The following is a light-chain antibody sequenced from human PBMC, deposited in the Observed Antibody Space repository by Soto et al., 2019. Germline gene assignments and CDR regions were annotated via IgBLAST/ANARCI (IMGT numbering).Light chain of an antibody. Sequence: DTQITQSPSTLSASAGNRVTITCRASQSPVTWMAWYQQKPGTAPVLLIYDVSKLESGVPSRFSGRASGTEFTLTITSLQPDDFATYYCQQYFSYPLTFGGGTKVEIK. CDR1: QSPVTW. CDR2: DVS. CDR3: QQYFSYPLT. V-gene: IGKV1-5*01. J-gene: IGKJ4*01.